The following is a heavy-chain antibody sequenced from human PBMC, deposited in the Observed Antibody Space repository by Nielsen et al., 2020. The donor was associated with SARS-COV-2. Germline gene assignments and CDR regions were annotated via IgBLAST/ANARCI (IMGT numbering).Heavy chain of an antibody. V-gene: IGHV1-46*01. CDR3: ARDRRVAGTSYFDY. J-gene: IGHJ4*02. Sequence: ASVKVSCKASGYTFTSYYMHWVRQAPGQGLEWVGIINPSRGSASYVQKFQGRVTMTRDTSTSTVYMELSSLKSEDTAVYYCARDRRVAGTSYFDYWGQGTLVTVSS. D-gene: IGHD1-7*01. CDR2: INPSRGSA. CDR1: GYTFTSYY.